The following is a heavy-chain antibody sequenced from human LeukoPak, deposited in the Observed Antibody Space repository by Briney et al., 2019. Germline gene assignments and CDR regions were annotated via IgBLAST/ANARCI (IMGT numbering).Heavy chain of an antibody. CDR2: ISYDGSNK. Sequence: GRSLRLSCAASGFTFSSYAMHWVRQAPGKGLEWVAVISYDGSNKNYADSVKGRFTISRDNSKNTLYLQMNSVRAEDTAVYYCARDAGGYCSGGSCNTAGMDVWGQGTTVTVSS. D-gene: IGHD2-15*01. CDR1: GFTFSSYA. J-gene: IGHJ6*02. CDR3: ARDAGGYCSGGSCNTAGMDV. V-gene: IGHV3-30-3*01.